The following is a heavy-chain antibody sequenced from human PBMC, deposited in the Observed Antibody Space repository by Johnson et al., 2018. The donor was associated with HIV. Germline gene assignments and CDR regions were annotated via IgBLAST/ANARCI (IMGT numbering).Heavy chain of an antibody. CDR1: GFAFRTYW. V-gene: IGHV3-74*03. CDR2: IYNDGSRT. D-gene: IGHD1-26*01. CDR3: ARDLPGIYDAFDL. Sequence: VQLVESGGGLVQPGGSLRLSCAASGFAFRTYWMVWVRQVPGKRPVWVARIYNDGSRTTYADSVRGRFTISRDNSKNTLYLQMNSLRTEDTAYYYCARDLPGIYDAFDLWGQGTKVTISS. J-gene: IGHJ3*01.